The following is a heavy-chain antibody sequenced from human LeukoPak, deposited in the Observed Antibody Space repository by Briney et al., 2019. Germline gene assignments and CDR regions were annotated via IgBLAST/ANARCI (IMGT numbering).Heavy chain of an antibody. CDR3: AKLRDFFDSSGQFDY. Sequence: GGSLRLSXAASGFTFSCYAMSWVRQAPGKGLEWVSATSGSGDGTFYADSVKGRFTISRDNSKNTLYLQMNSLRAEDTAIYYCAKLRDFFDSSGQFDYWGQGTLVTVSS. J-gene: IGHJ4*02. V-gene: IGHV3-23*01. CDR2: TSGSGDGT. D-gene: IGHD3-22*01. CDR1: GFTFSCYA.